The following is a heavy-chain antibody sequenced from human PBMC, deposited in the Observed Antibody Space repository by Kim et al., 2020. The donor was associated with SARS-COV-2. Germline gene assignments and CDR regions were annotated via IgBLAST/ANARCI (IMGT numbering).Heavy chain of an antibody. Sequence: GGSLRLSCAASGFTFRSYAMSWVRQAPGKGLEWVSAISGSGGRTYYADSVKGRFTISRDNSKNTLYLQMNSLRAEDTAVYYCAKEGSWGTGYFDYWGQGTLVTVSS. V-gene: IGHV3-23*01. CDR3: AKEGSWGTGYFDY. J-gene: IGHJ4*02. CDR1: GFTFRSYA. D-gene: IGHD1-1*01. CDR2: ISGSGGRT.